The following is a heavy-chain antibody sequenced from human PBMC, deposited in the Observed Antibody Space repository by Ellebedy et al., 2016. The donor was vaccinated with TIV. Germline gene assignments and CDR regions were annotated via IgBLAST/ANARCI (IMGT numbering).Heavy chain of an antibody. D-gene: IGHD3-10*01. CDR2: IIPIFGAA. Sequence: AASVKVSCKASGGTFSSYVISWVRQAPGQGLEWMGGIIPIFGAANYAQKFQGRVTMTRDTSISTAYMELSRLRSDDTAVYYCARGYYGSGSYKAFDIWGQGTMVTVSS. V-gene: IGHV1-69*05. CDR3: ARGYYGSGSYKAFDI. J-gene: IGHJ3*02. CDR1: GGTFSSYV.